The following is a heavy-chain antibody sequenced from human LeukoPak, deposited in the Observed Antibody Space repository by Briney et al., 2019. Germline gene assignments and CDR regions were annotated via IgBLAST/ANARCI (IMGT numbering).Heavy chain of an antibody. V-gene: IGHV4-38-2*01. J-gene: IGHJ4*02. CDR2: IYHSGST. CDR1: GYSISSDNY. D-gene: IGHD3-22*01. Sequence: SETLSLACAVSGYSISSDNYWVWIRQPPGQGLEWTGGIYHSGSTYYNPSLKSRVTMSVDTSKNQFSLKVSSVTAADTAVYYCARAPRDSSSSNYMRRFDYWGQGTLVTVSS. CDR3: ARAPRDSSSSNYMRRFDY.